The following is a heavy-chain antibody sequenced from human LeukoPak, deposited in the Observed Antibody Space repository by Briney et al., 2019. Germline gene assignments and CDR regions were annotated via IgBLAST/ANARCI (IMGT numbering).Heavy chain of an antibody. CDR2: IYTSGST. CDR3: ATGTTGTAAFDI. CDR1: GGSISSGSYY. V-gene: IGHV4-61*02. J-gene: IGHJ3*02. D-gene: IGHD1-1*01. Sequence: SETLSLTCTVSGGSISSGSYYWSWIRQPAGKGLEWIGRIYTSGSTNYNPSLKSRVTISVDTSKNQFSLKPSSVTAADTAVYYCATGTTGTAAFDIWGQGTMVTVSS.